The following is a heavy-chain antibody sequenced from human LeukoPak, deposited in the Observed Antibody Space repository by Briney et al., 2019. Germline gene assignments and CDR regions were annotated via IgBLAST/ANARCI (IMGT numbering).Heavy chain of an antibody. CDR1: GGSINSYY. Sequence: PSETLSLTCTVSGGSINSYYWGWVRQPAGKGLEWIGRIYPTGTTNYSPSFKSRLTMSLDTSKNQFSLKLRSVTAADTAVYYCARRDGSGYYGYYFDHWGQGTLVTVSS. J-gene: IGHJ4*02. V-gene: IGHV4-4*07. CDR3: ARRDGSGYYGYYFDH. D-gene: IGHD3-22*01. CDR2: IYPTGTT.